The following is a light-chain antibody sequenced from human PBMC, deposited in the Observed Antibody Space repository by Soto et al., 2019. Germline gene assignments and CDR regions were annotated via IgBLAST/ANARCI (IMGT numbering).Light chain of an antibody. CDR1: SSDVGGHNY. CDR2: VVR. V-gene: IGLV2-14*01. CDR3: TSYTSSSTLA. Sequence: QSVLTQPASVSGSPGQSITISCTGTSSDVGGHNYVSWYQQHPGKAPKLMIYVVRNRPSGVSNRFSGSKSGSTASLTISGLQAEDEADYYCTSYTSSSTLAFGTGTKVTVL. J-gene: IGLJ1*01.